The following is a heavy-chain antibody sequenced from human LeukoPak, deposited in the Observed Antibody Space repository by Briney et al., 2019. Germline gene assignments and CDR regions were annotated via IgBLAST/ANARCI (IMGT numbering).Heavy chain of an antibody. CDR1: GFTFSSYG. CDR2: ISYDGSNK. CDR3: AKDGAYYYGSGSYYKGNWFDP. D-gene: IGHD3-10*01. J-gene: IGHJ5*02. Sequence: GRSLRLSCAASGFTFSSYGMHWVRQAPGKGLEWVVVISYDGSNKYYADSVKGRFTISRDNSKNTLYLQMNSLRAEDTAVYYCAKDGAYYYGSGSYYKGNWFDPWGREPWSPSPQ. V-gene: IGHV3-30*18.